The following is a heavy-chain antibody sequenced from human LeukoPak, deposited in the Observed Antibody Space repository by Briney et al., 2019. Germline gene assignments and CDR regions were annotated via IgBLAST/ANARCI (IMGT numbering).Heavy chain of an antibody. J-gene: IGHJ6*02. V-gene: IGHV3-21*01. CDR1: GFSFSTYA. D-gene: IGHD2-8*01. CDR3: ARRPTTYYKYYLYHAMDV. Sequence: GGSLRLSCVASGFSFSTYAMNWVRQAPGKGLEWVSSISNSGSYIYYADSVKGRFTISRDDAKKSVYLQMNSLRAEDTAVYYCARRPTTYYKYYLYHAMDVWGQGTTVTVSS. CDR2: ISNSGSYI.